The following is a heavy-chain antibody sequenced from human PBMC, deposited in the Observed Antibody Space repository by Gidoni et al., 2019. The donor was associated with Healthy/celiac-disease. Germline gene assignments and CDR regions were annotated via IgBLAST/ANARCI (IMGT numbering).Heavy chain of an antibody. CDR3: ASITIFGVVIYNY. CDR2: IYYSGST. Sequence: QLQLQESGPGLVKPSVTLSLNCTVSGGSISSRSYYWGWIRQPPGKGLEWIGSIYYSGSTYYNPSLKSRVTISVDTSKNQFSLKLSSVTAADTAVYYCASITIFGVVIYNYWGQGTLVTVSS. CDR1: GGSISSRSYY. D-gene: IGHD3-3*01. V-gene: IGHV4-39*01. J-gene: IGHJ4*02.